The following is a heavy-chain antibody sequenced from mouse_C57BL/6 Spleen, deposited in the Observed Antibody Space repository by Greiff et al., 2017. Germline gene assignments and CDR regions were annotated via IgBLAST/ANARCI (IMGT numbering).Heavy chain of an antibody. CDR2: ISDGGSYT. Sequence: EVMLVESGGGLVKPGGSLKLSCAASGFTFSSYAMCWVRQTPEKRLEWVATISDGGSYTYYPDNVKGRFTISRDNAKNNLYLQMSHLKAEVTAMYYCAREVGLLDYWGQGTTLTVSS. D-gene: IGHD2-2*01. J-gene: IGHJ2*01. CDR3: AREVGLLDY. V-gene: IGHV5-4*01. CDR1: GFTFSSYA.